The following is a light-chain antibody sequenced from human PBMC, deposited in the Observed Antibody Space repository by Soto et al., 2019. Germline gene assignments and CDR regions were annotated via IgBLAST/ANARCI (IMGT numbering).Light chain of an antibody. CDR1: QSVSNNY. CDR3: QQYSSSPRT. Sequence: EIVLTQSPGTLYLSPGERATLSFRSSQSVSNNYLAWYQQKPGQAPRLLIYGASNRATGIPDRFSGSGSGIDFTLTISRLEPEDFAVYYCQQYSSSPRTFGQGTKVDI. J-gene: IGKJ1*01. V-gene: IGKV3-20*01. CDR2: GAS.